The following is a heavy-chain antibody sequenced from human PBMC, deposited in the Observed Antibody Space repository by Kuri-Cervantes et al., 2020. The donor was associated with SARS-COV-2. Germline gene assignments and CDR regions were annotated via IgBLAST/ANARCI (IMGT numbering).Heavy chain of an antibody. Sequence: GESLKISCSASGFTFSSYAMHWVRQAPGKGLEWVSYISSSSSTIYYADSVKDRVNMSRDNFRNTVFLQINSLRADDTAVYYCARGNVAVAGDAFDVWGHGTVVTVSS. CDR2: ISSSSSTI. CDR3: ARGNVAVAGDAFDV. V-gene: IGHV3-48*01. D-gene: IGHD6-19*01. J-gene: IGHJ3*01. CDR1: GFTFSSYA.